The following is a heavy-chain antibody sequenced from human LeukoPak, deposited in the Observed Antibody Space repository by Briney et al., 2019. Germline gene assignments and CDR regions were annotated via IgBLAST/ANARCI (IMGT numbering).Heavy chain of an antibody. V-gene: IGHV1-2*02. D-gene: IGHD5-12*01. CDR1: GYTFTGYY. Sequence: ASVKVSCKASGYTFTGYYMHWVRQAPGQGLEWMGWINPNSGGTNYAQKFQGRVTMTRDTSISTAYMELSRLRSDDTAVYYRARVRGYSGQTPDRINDAFDIWGQGTMVTVSS. CDR3: ARVRGYSGQTPDRINDAFDI. J-gene: IGHJ3*02. CDR2: INPNSGGT.